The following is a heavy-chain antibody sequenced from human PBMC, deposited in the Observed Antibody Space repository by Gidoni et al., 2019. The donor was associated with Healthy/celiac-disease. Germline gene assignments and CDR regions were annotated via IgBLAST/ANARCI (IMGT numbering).Heavy chain of an antibody. J-gene: IGHJ6*02. Sequence: EVQLVQSGAEVKKPGESLKISGKGSGYSFTSYWIGWVRQMPGKGLEWMGIIYPGDSDTRYSPSFQGQVTISADKSISTAYLQWSSLKASDTAMYYCARLLRVDWLSSYYYGMDVWGQGTTVTVSS. CDR3: ARLLRVDWLSSYYYGMDV. D-gene: IGHD3-9*01. CDR2: IYPGDSDT. V-gene: IGHV5-51*01. CDR1: GYSFTSYW.